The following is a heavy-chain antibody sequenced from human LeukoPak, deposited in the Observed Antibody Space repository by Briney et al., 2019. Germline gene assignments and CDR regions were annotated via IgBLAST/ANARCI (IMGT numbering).Heavy chain of an antibody. CDR2: INPNSGGT. CDR3: AIGFYGDYDPVGVPWFDP. J-gene: IGHJ5*02. D-gene: IGHD4-17*01. CDR1: GHTFTNYG. V-gene: IGHV1-2*02. Sequence: ASVKVSCKASGHTFTNYGITWVRQAPGQGLEWMGWINPNSGGTNYAQKFQGRVTMTRDTSISTAYMELSRLRSDDTAVYYCAIGFYGDYDPVGVPWFDPWGQGTLITVSS.